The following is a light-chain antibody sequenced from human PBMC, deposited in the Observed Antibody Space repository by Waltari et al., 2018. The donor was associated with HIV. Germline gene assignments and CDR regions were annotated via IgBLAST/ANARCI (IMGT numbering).Light chain of an antibody. J-gene: IGKJ4*01. CDR3: QQRSNWPPA. V-gene: IGKV3-11*01. CDR2: GAS. Sequence: EIVMTQSPATLSVSPGERATLSCRASQSLSSNLAWYQQKPGQAPRLLIYGASKRATGIPARFSGSGSGTDFTLTINSLEPEDFAVYYCQQRSNWPPAFGGGTKVEIK. CDR1: QSLSSN.